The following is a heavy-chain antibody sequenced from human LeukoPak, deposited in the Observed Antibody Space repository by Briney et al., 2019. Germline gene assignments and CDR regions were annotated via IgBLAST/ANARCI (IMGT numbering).Heavy chain of an antibody. CDR1: GFTFSSYE. Sequence: GGSLRLSCAASGFTFSSYEMNWVRQAPGKGLEWVSYISSSGSTIYYADSVKGRFTISRDNSMNTVFLQMNSLRAEDTAFYYCAKRGSGVLAELISYNYYIDVWGKGTTVTVSS. J-gene: IGHJ6*03. D-gene: IGHD3-3*01. CDR2: ISSSGSTI. CDR3: AKRGSGVLAELISYNYYIDV. V-gene: IGHV3-48*03.